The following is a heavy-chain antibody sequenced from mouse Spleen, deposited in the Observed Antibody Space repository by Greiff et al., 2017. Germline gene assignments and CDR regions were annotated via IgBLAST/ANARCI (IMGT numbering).Heavy chain of an antibody. J-gene: IGHJ2*01. D-gene: IGHD2-1*01. CDR3: ARWDGNYLYYFDY. CDR2: INPYNGGT. Sequence: EVQLQQSGPVLVKPGASVKMSCKASGYTFTDYYMNWVKQSHGKSLEWIGVINPYNGGTSYNQKFKGKATLTVDKSSSTAYMELNSLTSEDSAIYYCARWDGNYLYYFDYWGQGTTLTVSS. V-gene: IGHV1-19*01. CDR1: GYTFTDYY.